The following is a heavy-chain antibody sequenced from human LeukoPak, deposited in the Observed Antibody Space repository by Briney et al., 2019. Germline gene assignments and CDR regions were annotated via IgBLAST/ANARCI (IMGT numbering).Heavy chain of an antibody. J-gene: IGHJ4*02. CDR2: ISYSGSN. CDR3: ARDVRRRDGYNYAEV. CDR1: GGSISSYY. Sequence: SETLSLTCTVSGGSISSYYWSWIRQPPGKGLEWIGYISYSGSNNYNPSLKSRVTISVDTSKNNFSLKLTSVTAADTAVYYCARDVRRRDGYNYAEVWGQGTLVTVSS. D-gene: IGHD5-24*01. V-gene: IGHV4-59*01.